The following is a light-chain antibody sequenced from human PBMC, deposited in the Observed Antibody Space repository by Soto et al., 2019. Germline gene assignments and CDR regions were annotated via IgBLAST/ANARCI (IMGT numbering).Light chain of an antibody. CDR3: SSYTSSNCWV. CDR2: EVS. CDR1: SSDVGGYNY. V-gene: IGLV2-14*01. J-gene: IGLJ3*02. Sequence: QSALTQPASVSGSPGQSITISCTGTSSDVGGYNYDSWCQQHPGKAPKLMIYEVSSRPSGISNRFSDSKSGNTASLTISGLQAEDEADYYCSSYTSSNCWVFGEGTKVTVL.